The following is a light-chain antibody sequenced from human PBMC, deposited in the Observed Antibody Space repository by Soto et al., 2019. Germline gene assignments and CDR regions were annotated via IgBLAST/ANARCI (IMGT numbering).Light chain of an antibody. CDR1: QSVSSN. Sequence: EIVMTQSPATLSVSPGERATLSCRASQSVSSNLAWYQQKPGQAPRLLIDGASTRATGIPARFSGRGSGTEVSLNISRLQSEDFAVYYCQQYNNWPPWTFGQGTKVEIK. V-gene: IGKV3-15*01. CDR2: GAS. CDR3: QQYNNWPPWT. J-gene: IGKJ1*01.